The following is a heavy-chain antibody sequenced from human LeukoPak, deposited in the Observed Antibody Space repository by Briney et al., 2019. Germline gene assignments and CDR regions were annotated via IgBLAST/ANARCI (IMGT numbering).Heavy chain of an antibody. CDR3: ARNLNWKDWYFDH. CDR1: GASISSGDYY. D-gene: IGHD1-1*01. J-gene: IGHJ2*01. V-gene: IGHV4-30-4*08. Sequence: SETLSLTCTVSGASISSGDYYWSWIRQPPGKGLEWIGYIYYSGSTYYNPSLKSRVTISVDTSKNQFSLKLSTVADADTAVYYSARNLNWKDWYFDHWGRGTLVTVSS. CDR2: IYYSGST.